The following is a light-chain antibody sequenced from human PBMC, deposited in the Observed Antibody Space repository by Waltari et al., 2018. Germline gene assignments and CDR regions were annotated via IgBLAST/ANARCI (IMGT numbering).Light chain of an antibody. J-gene: IGKJ1*01. CDR1: QSISSY. CDR3: QQYYTYSLWA. Sequence: DIQMTQSPSSLSASVGDRVTITCRASQSISSYLNWYQQKPGKAPKLLIYAASSLQSGVPSRFSGSGSGTDFTLTISSLQPDDFATYFCQQYYTYSLWAFGQGTKVETK. V-gene: IGKV1-39*01. CDR2: AAS.